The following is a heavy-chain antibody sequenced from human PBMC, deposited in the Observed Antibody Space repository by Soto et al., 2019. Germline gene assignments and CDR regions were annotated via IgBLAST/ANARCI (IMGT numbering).Heavy chain of an antibody. CDR2: IWCNSSNK. D-gene: IGHD2-2*01. CDR1: GFTFSSYS. J-gene: IGHJ6*02. V-gene: IGHV3-33*08. CDR3: AREVVVVPAATGGMDV. Sequence: GGSLRLSCAASGFTFSSYSMNWVRQAPGKGLEWVAFIWCNSSNKYYADSVKGRFTISRDNSENTLYLQMNSLRAEDTAVYYCAREVVVVPAATGGMDVWGQGTKVTVSS.